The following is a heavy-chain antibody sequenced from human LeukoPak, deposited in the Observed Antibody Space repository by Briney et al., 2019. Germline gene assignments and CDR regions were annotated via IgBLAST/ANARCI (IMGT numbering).Heavy chain of an antibody. CDR1: GFTFSSYG. CDR3: AKATAAAAHYYYYGMDV. CDR2: IRYDGSNK. D-gene: IGHD6-13*01. Sequence: GGSLRLSCAASGFTFSSYGMHWVRQAPGKGLEWVAFIRYDGSNKYYADSVKGRFTISRDNSKNTLYLQMNNLRAEDTAVYYCAKATAAAAHYYYYGMDVWGQGTTVTVSS. V-gene: IGHV3-30*02. J-gene: IGHJ6*02.